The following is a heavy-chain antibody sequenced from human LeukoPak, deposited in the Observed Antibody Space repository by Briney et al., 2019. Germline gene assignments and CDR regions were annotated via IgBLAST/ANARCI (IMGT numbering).Heavy chain of an antibody. Sequence: GGSLRLSCAASGFTFSSYAMSWVRQAPGKGLEWVSAISGSGGSTYYADSVKGRFTISRDNSKNTLYLQMNSLRAEDTAVYYCAKASELLMTTVMDYYYGMDVWGQGTTVTVSS. J-gene: IGHJ6*02. CDR1: GFTFSSYA. CDR3: AKASELLMTTVMDYYYGMDV. D-gene: IGHD4-17*01. CDR2: ISGSGGST. V-gene: IGHV3-23*01.